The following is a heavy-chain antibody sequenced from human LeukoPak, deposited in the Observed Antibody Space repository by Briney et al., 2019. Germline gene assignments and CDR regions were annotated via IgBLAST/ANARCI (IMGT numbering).Heavy chain of an antibody. V-gene: IGHV1-2*06. Sequence: ASVKVSCKASGGTFSSYAISWVRQAPGQGLEWMGRINPNSGGTNYAQKFQGRVTMTRDTSISTAYMELSRLRSDDTAVYYCARGYSYGFDYWGQGTLVTVSS. J-gene: IGHJ4*02. CDR2: INPNSGGT. CDR3: ARGYSYGFDY. D-gene: IGHD5-18*01. CDR1: GGTFSSYA.